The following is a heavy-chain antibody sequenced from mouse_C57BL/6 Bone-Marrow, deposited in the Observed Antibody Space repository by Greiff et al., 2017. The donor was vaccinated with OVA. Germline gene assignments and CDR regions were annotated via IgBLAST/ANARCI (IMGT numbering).Heavy chain of an antibody. Sequence: QVQLQQPGAELVKPGASVKLSCKASGYTFTSYWMQWVKQRPGQGLEWIGEIDPSDSYTNYNQKFKGKATLTVDTSSSTAYMQLSSLTSEDSAVYYCARKMIITTVVAPYAMDYWGQGTSVTVSS. CDR2: IDPSDSYT. D-gene: IGHD1-1*01. J-gene: IGHJ4*01. CDR3: ARKMIITTVVAPYAMDY. V-gene: IGHV1-50*01. CDR1: GYTFTSYW.